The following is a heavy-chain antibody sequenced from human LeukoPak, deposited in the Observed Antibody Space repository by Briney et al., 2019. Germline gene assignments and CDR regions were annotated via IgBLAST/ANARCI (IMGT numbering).Heavy chain of an antibody. V-gene: IGHV3-53*01. D-gene: IGHD6-19*01. CDR3: ASASSGWYRDAFDI. CDR2: IYSGGST. J-gene: IGHJ3*02. CDR1: GFTVSSNY. Sequence: GGSLRLSCAASGFTVSSNYMSWVRQAPGKGLEWVPVIYSGGSTYYADSVKGRFTISRDNSKNTLYLQMNSLRAEDTAVYYCASASSGWYRDAFDIWGQGTMVTVSS.